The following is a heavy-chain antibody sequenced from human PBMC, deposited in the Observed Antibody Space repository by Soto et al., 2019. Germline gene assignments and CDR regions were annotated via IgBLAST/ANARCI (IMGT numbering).Heavy chain of an antibody. CDR2: ISAYNGNT. V-gene: IGHV1-18*01. J-gene: IGHJ4*02. D-gene: IGHD3-9*01. Sequence: ASVKVSCKASGYTFTSYGISWVRQAPGQGLEWMGWISAYNGNTNYAQKLQGRVTMTTDTSTSTAYMELSSLRSEDTAVYYCATGNILTGYYHPPYYWGQGTLVTVSS. CDR1: GYTFTSYG. CDR3: ATGNILTGYYHPPYY.